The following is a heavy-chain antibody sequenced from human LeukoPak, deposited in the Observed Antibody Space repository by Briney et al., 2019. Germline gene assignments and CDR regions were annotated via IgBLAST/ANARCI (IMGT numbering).Heavy chain of an antibody. CDR1: GFTLTTNY. V-gene: IGHV1-46*01. Sequence: ASVKVSCKASGFTLTTNYIHWVRHAPGQGLEWMGIINPSGGTTSNAQKFQGRATMTRDTSTSTVYMELSSLRSEDTAVYYCARGSEDYYYAMDVWGQGTTVTVSS. CDR2: INPSGGTT. CDR3: ARGSEDYYYAMDV. J-gene: IGHJ6*02.